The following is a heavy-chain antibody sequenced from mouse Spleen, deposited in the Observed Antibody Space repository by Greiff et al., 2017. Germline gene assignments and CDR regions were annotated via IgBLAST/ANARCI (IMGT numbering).Heavy chain of an antibody. V-gene: IGHV5-12*02. CDR2: ISNGGGST. J-gene: IGHJ3*01. D-gene: IGHD2-3*01. CDR3: AREDDGYFFAY. CDR1: GFTFSDYY. Sequence: EVKLMESGGGLVQPGGSLKLSCATSGFTFSDYYMYWVRQTPEKRLEWVAYISNGGGSTYYPDTVKGRFTISRDNAKNTLYLQMSRLKSEDTAMYYCAREDDGYFFAYWGQGTLVTVSA.